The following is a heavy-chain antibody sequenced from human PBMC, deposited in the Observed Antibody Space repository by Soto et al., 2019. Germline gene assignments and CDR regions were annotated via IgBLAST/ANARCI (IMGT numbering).Heavy chain of an antibody. Sequence: SETLSLACTVSAGSISISSYYWRWIRHPSGKVLEWIVSIYYSGSTYYNPSLKSRVTISVDTSKNQFSLKLSSVTAADTALYYCARTGGAAAGYYYHGMDVWGQGTTVT. CDR1: AGSISISSYY. J-gene: IGHJ6*02. D-gene: IGHD6-13*01. V-gene: IGHV4-39*01. CDR2: IYYSGST. CDR3: ARTGGAAAGYYYHGMDV.